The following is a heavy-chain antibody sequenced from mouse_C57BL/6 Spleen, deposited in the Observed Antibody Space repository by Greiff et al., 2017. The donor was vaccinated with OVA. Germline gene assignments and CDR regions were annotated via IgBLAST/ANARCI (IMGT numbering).Heavy chain of an antibody. D-gene: IGHD3-2*02. Sequence: EVKLVESGPGLVKPSQSLSLTCSVTGYSITSGYYWNWIRQFPGNKLEWMGYISYDGSNNYNPSLKNRISITRDTSKNQFFLKLNSVTTEDTATYYCARRGAQAAWFAYWGQGTLVTVSA. V-gene: IGHV3-6*01. CDR3: ARRGAQAAWFAY. CDR1: GYSITSGYY. CDR2: ISYDGSN. J-gene: IGHJ3*01.